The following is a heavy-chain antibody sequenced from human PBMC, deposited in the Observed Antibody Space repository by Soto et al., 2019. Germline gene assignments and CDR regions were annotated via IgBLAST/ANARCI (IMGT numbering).Heavy chain of an antibody. CDR3: ARVPDCSGGSCYFWYFDL. D-gene: IGHD2-15*01. V-gene: IGHV1-69*13. J-gene: IGHJ2*01. CDR2: IIPIFGTA. Sequence: SVKVSCKASGGTFSSYAISWVRRAPGQGLEWMGGIIPIFGTANYAQKFQGRVTITADESTSTAYMELSSLRSEDTAVYYCARVPDCSGGSCYFWYFDLWGRGTLVTVSS. CDR1: GGTFSSYA.